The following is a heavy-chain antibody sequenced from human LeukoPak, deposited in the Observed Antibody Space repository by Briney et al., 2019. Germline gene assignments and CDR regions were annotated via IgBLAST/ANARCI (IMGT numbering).Heavy chain of an antibody. CDR2: INPNGGTT. Sequence: ASVKVSCKASGYTFTSYYIHWVRQAPGQGLEWIGIINPNGGTTSYAQTFQGRVTMTRDTSTSTVYMELSSLRSEDTAVYYCARDLRGLRWFGLVDYWGQGTLVTVSS. V-gene: IGHV1-46*01. CDR1: GYTFTSYY. CDR3: ARDLRGLRWFGLVDY. D-gene: IGHD3-10*01. J-gene: IGHJ4*02.